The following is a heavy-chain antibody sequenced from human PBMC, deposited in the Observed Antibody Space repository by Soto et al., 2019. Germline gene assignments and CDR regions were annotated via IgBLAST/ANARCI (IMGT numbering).Heavy chain of an antibody. CDR3: AKDRGSGSYAANYYYYGMDV. Sequence: PGGSLRLSCAASGFTFDDYAMHWVRQAPGKGLERVSGINWNSGSIGYADSVKGRFTISRDNAKTSLYLQMNSLRAEDTALYYCAKDRGSGSYAANYYYYGMDVWGQGTTVTVSS. CDR2: INWNSGSI. D-gene: IGHD3-10*01. J-gene: IGHJ6*02. CDR1: GFTFDDYA. V-gene: IGHV3-9*01.